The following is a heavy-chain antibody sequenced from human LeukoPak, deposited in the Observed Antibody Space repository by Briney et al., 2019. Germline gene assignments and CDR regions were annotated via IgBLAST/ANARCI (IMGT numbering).Heavy chain of an antibody. CDR2: IYYSGST. J-gene: IGHJ4*02. V-gene: IGHV4-31*03. D-gene: IGHD3-22*01. CDR3: ARDSGYYYDSSGYFDY. CDR1: GGSISSGDYY. Sequence: PSETLSLTCTVSGGSISSGDYYWSWIRQHPGKGLEWIGYIYYSGSTYYNPSLKSRVTISVDTSKNQFSLKLSSVTAADTAVYYCARDSGYYYDSSGYFDYWGQGTLVTVSS.